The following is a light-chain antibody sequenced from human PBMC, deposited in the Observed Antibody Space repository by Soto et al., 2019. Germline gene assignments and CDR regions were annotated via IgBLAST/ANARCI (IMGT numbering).Light chain of an antibody. CDR3: ISYTTTSTYV. CDR2: EVT. V-gene: IGLV2-14*01. Sequence: QSVLTQPASVSGSLGQSITISCTGTSSDVGSYDYVSCYQQHPGEAPKLMIYEVTNRPSGISNRFSGSKSGNTASLTISGLQAEDEADYYCISYTTTSTYVFGTGTKLTVL. J-gene: IGLJ1*01. CDR1: SSDVGSYDY.